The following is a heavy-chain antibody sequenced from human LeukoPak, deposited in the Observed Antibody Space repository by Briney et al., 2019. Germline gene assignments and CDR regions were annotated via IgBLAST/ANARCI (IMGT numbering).Heavy chain of an antibody. V-gene: IGHV3-23*01. CDR1: GFTFSSYA. CDR2: ISGSGGST. CDR3: AKVAVAGTGNYFDY. J-gene: IGHJ4*02. Sequence: GGSLRLSCAASGFTFSSYAMSWVRQAPGKGLEWVSAISGSGGSTYYADSVKGRFTISRDNSKDTLHLQMNSLRAEDTAVYYCAKVAVAGTGNYFDYWGQGTLVTVSS. D-gene: IGHD6-19*01.